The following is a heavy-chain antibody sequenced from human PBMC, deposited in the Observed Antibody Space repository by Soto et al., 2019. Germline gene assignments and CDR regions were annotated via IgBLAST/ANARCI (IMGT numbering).Heavy chain of an antibody. J-gene: IGHJ4*02. D-gene: IGHD3-9*01. V-gene: IGHV3-9*01. CDR3: AKDAVEDILTGHAHHFDY. Sequence: GGSLRLSCAASGFTFDDYAMHWVRQAPGKGLEWVSGISWNSGSIGYADSVKGRFTISRDNAKNSLYLQMNSLRAEDTALYYCAKDAVEDILTGHAHHFDYWGQGTLVTVSS. CDR1: GFTFDDYA. CDR2: ISWNSGSI.